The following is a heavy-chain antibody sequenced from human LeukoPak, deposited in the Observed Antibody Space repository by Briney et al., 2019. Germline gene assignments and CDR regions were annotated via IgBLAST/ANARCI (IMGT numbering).Heavy chain of an antibody. Sequence: ASVKVSCKASGYTFTSYGISWVRQAPGQGLEWMGWISAYNGNTNYAQKLQSRVTMTTDTSTSTAYMELRSLRSDDTAVYYCARRQQLAQYNWFDPWGQGTLVTVSS. J-gene: IGHJ5*02. D-gene: IGHD6-13*01. CDR1: GYTFTSYG. CDR3: ARRQQLAQYNWFDP. V-gene: IGHV1-18*01. CDR2: ISAYNGNT.